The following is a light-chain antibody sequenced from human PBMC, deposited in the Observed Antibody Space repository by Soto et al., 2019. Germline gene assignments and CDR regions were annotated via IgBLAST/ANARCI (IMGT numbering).Light chain of an antibody. Sequence: EIVLTQSPGTLSLSPGERATLSCRASQSFSSSYLAWYQQKPGQAPRLLIYETSSRATGIPDRFSGSGSQTDFTLTISRLEPEDFAVYYCQLYGTSPRTFGQGTKVEIK. V-gene: IGKV3-20*01. J-gene: IGKJ1*01. CDR2: ETS. CDR1: QSFSSSY. CDR3: QLYGTSPRT.